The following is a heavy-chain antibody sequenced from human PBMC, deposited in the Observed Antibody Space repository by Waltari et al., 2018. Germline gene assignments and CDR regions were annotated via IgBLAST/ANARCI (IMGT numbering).Heavy chain of an antibody. Sequence: EVQLVESGGGLVQPGGSLRLSCVASGFPFSTYWMTWVRQAPGKGLEWVGNIKPDGSETYYVESVKGRLTISKDNAKNSLYLQMNNLRAEDTAVYYCTKGGHVDFCGPGSLVTVSS. CDR3: TKGGHVDF. D-gene: IGHD3-10*01. J-gene: IGHJ4*02. CDR2: IKPDGSET. CDR1: GFPFSTYW. V-gene: IGHV3-7*01.